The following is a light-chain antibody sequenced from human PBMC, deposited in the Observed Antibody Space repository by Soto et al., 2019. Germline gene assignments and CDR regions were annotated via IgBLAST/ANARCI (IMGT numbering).Light chain of an antibody. J-gene: IGLJ2*01. Sequence: QPVLTQPASVSGSPGQSITISCTGTSSDVGGYNYVSWYQQHPGKAPKLIIYDVTNRPSGVSNRFSGSKSGNTASLTISGLQAEDEADYYCSSYTSSSTLDFGGGTKLTVL. CDR3: SSYTSSSTLD. CDR2: DVT. V-gene: IGLV2-14*03. CDR1: SSDVGGYNY.